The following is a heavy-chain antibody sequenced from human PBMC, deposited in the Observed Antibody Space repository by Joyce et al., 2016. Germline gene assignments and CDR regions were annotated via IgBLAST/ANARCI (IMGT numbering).Heavy chain of an antibody. D-gene: IGHD1-26*01. CDR3: ARVPRSSAFDY. V-gene: IGHV4-31*11. CDR1: GGSISDGGYY. J-gene: IGHJ4*02. Sequence: QVQLQESGPGLVQPSQTLSLTCGVSGGSISDGGYYWSWIRQRPGQGLEWIGYINYSGNTYYNPSLRSRLTISIDMAKNQVSLRLTSVTAADTAVYYCARVPRSSAFDYWGQGILVTVST. CDR2: INYSGNT.